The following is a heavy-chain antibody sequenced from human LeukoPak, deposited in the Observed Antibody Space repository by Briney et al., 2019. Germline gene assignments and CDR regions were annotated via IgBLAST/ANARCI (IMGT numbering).Heavy chain of an antibody. CDR1: GGSISSGGYY. CDR2: IYYSGST. J-gene: IGHJ5*02. V-gene: IGHV4-31*03. Sequence: PSETLSLTCTVSGGSISSGGYYWSWIRQHPGKGLERIGYIYYSGSTYYNPSLKSRVTISVDTSKNQFSLKLSSVTAADTAVYYCARDIGVVPAAAPPSGGWFDPWGQGTLVTVSS. CDR3: ARDIGVVPAAAPPSGGWFDP. D-gene: IGHD2-2*01.